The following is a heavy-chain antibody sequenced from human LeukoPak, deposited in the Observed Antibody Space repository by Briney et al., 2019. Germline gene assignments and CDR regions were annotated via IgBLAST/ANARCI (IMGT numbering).Heavy chain of an antibody. J-gene: IGHJ6*02. CDR2: IYYSGST. CDR1: GGSISSYY. CDR3: ARYIVVVPAAGPDYYYYGMDV. Sequence: SETLSLTCTVSGGSISSYYWSWIRQPPGKGLEWIGYIYYSGSTNYNPSLKSRVTISVDTSKNQFSLKLSSVTAADTAVYYRARYIVVVPAAGPDYYYYGMDVWGQGTTVTVSS. V-gene: IGHV4-59*08. D-gene: IGHD2-2*01.